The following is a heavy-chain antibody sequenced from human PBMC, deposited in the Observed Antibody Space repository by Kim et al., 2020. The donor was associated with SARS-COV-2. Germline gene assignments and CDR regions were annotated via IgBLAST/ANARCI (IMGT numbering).Heavy chain of an antibody. D-gene: IGHD6-19*01. CDR3: ARVIAGAVAYRH. V-gene: IGHV1-2*02. CDR2: INPNNGGT. Sequence: ASVKVSCKASGYSFTDYFIHWVRQAPGQGLEWMGWINPNNGGTSYAQKFQGRVTMTRDTSINTAYMELSTLRSDDTAVYYCARVIAGAVAYRHWGQGTLVTVSS. J-gene: IGHJ4*02. CDR1: GYSFTDYF.